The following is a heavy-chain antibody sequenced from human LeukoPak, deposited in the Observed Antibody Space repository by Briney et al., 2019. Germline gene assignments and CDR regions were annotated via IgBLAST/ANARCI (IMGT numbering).Heavy chain of an antibody. CDR2: IYTSGST. CDR3: ARDVYDSSGYYYGSDAFDI. J-gene: IGHJ3*02. D-gene: IGHD3-22*01. V-gene: IGHV4-4*07. CDR1: GGSISSYY. Sequence: SETLSLACTVSGGSISSYYWSWIRQPAGKGLEWIGRIYTSGSTNYNPSLKSRVTMSVDTSKNQFSLKLSSVTAADTAVYYCARDVYDSSGYYYGSDAFDIWGQGTMVTVSS.